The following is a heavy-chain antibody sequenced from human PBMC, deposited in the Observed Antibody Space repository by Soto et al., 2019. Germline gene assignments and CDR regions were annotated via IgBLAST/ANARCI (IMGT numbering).Heavy chain of an antibody. CDR3: ANIAPLYYDILTGYVRDAFDI. J-gene: IGHJ3*02. Sequence: GGSLRLSCAASGFTFSSYAMSWVRQAPGKGLEWVSAISGSGGSTYYADSVKGRFTISRDNSKNTLYLQMNSLRAEDTAVYYFANIAPLYYDILTGYVRDAFDIWGQGTMVTVSS. CDR1: GFTFSSYA. V-gene: IGHV3-23*01. D-gene: IGHD3-9*01. CDR2: ISGSGGST.